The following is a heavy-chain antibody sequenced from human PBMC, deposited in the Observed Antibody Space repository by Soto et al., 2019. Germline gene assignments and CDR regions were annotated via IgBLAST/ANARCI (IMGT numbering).Heavy chain of an antibody. J-gene: IGHJ4*02. CDR1: GFTFSNYW. Sequence: PGGSLRLSCAASGFTFSNYWMHWVRQAPGKGLVWVSRINSDGSSTSYADSVKGRFTISRDNAKNTLYLQMYSLRGEDTAVYYCARDPAPSGWYDYWGQGTLVTVS. V-gene: IGHV3-74*01. CDR2: INSDGSST. D-gene: IGHD6-19*01. CDR3: ARDPAPSGWYDY.